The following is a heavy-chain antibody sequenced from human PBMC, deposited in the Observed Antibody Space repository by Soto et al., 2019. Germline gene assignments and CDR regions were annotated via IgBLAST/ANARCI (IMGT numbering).Heavy chain of an antibody. CDR2: IYYSGST. D-gene: IGHD3-10*01. Sequence: SQTLSLTCTVSGGSISSYYWSWIRQPPGKGLEWIGYIYYSGSTNYNPSLKSRVTISVDTSKNQFSLKLSSVTAADTAVYYCARERRFGEDYMDVWGKGTTVTVSS. CDR3: ARERRFGEDYMDV. CDR1: GGSISSYY. J-gene: IGHJ6*03. V-gene: IGHV4-59*01.